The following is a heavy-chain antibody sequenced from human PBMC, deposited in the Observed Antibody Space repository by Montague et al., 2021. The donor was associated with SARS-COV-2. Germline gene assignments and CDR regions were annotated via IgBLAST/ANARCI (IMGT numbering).Heavy chain of an antibody. J-gene: IGHJ4*02. Sequence: SLRLYCSASGFTFGDYAINWVRQAPGKGLEWVASISGDGATAYYAESVLGRFPISRGNSKNTVLLQMDSLRVKDAAVYYWAKALYSGGFFFESGSDFWGQGTLVTVSS. CDR1: GFTFGDYA. D-gene: IGHD6-19*01. CDR3: AKALYSGGFFFESGSDF. CDR2: ISGDGATA. V-gene: IGHV3-23*01.